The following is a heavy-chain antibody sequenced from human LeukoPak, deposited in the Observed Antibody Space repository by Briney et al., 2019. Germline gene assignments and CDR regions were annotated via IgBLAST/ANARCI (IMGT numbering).Heavy chain of an antibody. CDR1: GYTFTSYA. Sequence: GASVKVSCKASGYTFTSYAMNWVRQAPGQGLEWMGWINTNTGNPTYAQGFTGRFVFSLDTSVSTAYLQISSLKAEDTAVYYCARFQSSSWYPPVTYGMDVWGQGTTVTVSS. J-gene: IGHJ6*02. V-gene: IGHV7-4-1*02. CDR3: ARFQSSSWYPPVTYGMDV. CDR2: INTNTGNP. D-gene: IGHD6-13*01.